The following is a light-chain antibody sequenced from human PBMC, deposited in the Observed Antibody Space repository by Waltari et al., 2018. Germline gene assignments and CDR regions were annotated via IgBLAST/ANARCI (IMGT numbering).Light chain of an antibody. J-gene: IGKJ3*01. V-gene: IGKV1-27*01. CDR1: PGISDY. CDR3: QNYNNAPFT. Sequence: DMQMTLPPSSLSASVGERAAITCRASPGISDYVAWYQQKSGKGHKLLIYAASTLQSGVPSRFSGSGSGTDFTLTISSLQPEDVATYYCQNYNNAPFTFGPGTKVDIK. CDR2: AAS.